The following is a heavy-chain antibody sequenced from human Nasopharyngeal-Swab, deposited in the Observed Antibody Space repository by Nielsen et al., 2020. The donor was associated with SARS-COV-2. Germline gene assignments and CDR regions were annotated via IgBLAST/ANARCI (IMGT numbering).Heavy chain of an antibody. CDR2: VVYSGRT. CDR3: ARTTTTTPFDS. J-gene: IGHJ4*02. Sequence: SETLSLTCTVSGGSVSSDIYSWSWIRQPPGKGLEWIGYVVYSGRTNYNPSLKSRVTISVDTSKDQFSLKLNSVTAADTATYFCARTTTTTPFDSWGQGTLVAVSS. D-gene: IGHD1-1*01. V-gene: IGHV4-61*01. CDR1: GGSVSSDIYS.